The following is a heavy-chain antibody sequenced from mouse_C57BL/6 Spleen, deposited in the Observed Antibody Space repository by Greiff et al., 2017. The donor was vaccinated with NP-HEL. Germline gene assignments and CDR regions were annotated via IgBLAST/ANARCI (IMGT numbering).Heavy chain of an antibody. Sequence: EVQLQESGPELVKPGASVKIPCKASGYTFTDYNMDWVKQSHGKSLEWIGDINPNNGGTIYNQKFKGKATLTVDKSSSTAYMELRSLTSEDTAVYYCARSGYDYDEVPYYFDYWGQGTTLTVSS. CDR2: INPNNGGT. CDR3: ARSGYDYDEVPYYFDY. D-gene: IGHD2-4*01. V-gene: IGHV1-18*01. CDR1: GYTFTDYN. J-gene: IGHJ2*01.